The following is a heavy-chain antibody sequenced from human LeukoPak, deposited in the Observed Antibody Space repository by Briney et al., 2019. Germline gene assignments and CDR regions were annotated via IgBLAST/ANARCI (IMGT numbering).Heavy chain of an antibody. V-gene: IGHV1-2*06. CDR1: GYTFTGYY. Sequence: ASVKVSCKASGYTFTGYYMHWVRQAPGQGLEWMGRINPDSGGTNYAQKFQGRVTMTRDTSISTAYMELSRLISDDTAAYYRARGPYCSSTSCYNWFDPWGQGTLVTVSS. CDR3: ARGPYCSSTSCYNWFDP. CDR2: INPDSGGT. J-gene: IGHJ5*02. D-gene: IGHD2-2*01.